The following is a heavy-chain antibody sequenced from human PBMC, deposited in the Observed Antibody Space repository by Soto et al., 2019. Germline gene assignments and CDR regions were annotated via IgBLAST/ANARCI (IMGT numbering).Heavy chain of an antibody. J-gene: IGHJ5*02. D-gene: IGHD3-10*01. CDR1: GGSISSYY. V-gene: IGHV4-4*07. Sequence: QVQLQESGPGLVNPSETLSLTCTVSGGSISSYYWSWIRQHAGKGLEWIGRIYTSGSTNYNPSLKSRVTRSVDTSKNQFSLKRSSVTAADTAVYYCARGPYYYVSGSYYPFDPWGQGTLVTVSS. CDR3: ARGPYYYVSGSYYPFDP. CDR2: IYTSGST.